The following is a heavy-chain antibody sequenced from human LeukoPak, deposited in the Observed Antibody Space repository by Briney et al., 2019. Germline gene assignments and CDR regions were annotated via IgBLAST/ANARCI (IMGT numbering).Heavy chain of an antibody. CDR3: ARNFGGGDSSGPYY. J-gene: IGHJ4*02. D-gene: IGHD3-22*01. CDR1: GFTFNDYG. Sequence: GGSLRLSCAASGFTFNDYGMSWVRQAPGKGLEWVSGINWNGGSTGYADSVKGRFTISRDNAKNSLYLQMNSLRAEDTALYYCARNFGGGDSSGPYYWGQGTLVTVSS. CDR2: INWNGGST. V-gene: IGHV3-20*04.